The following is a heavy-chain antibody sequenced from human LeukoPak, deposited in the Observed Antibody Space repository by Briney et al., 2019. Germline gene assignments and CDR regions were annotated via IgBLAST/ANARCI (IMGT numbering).Heavy chain of an antibody. D-gene: IGHD3-10*01. CDR1: GYSFTGYY. CDR3: ARSIHVGYGSGRDY. CDR2: INPNSGDT. V-gene: IGHV1-2*02. J-gene: IGHJ4*02. Sequence: ASVKVSCKASGYSFTGYYMHWVRQAPGQGLEWMGWINPNSGDTNFAQKFQGRVTMTRDTSISTAYMELSRLRSDDTAVYYCARSIHVGYGSGRDYWGQGTLVTVSS.